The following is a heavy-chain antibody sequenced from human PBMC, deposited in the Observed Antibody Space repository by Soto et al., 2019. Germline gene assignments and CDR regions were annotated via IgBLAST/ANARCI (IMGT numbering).Heavy chain of an antibody. CDR3: ARGGVDYYDSSGYYFSPYYFDY. CDR2: VYYSGNT. CDR1: GGSISSSSYY. Sequence: SETLSLTCTMSGGSISSSSYYWVWIRQPPGKGLDWIGTVYYSGNTFYNPSLKSRVTISVDRSKNQFSLKLSSVTAADTAVYYCARGGVDYYDSSGYYFSPYYFDYWGQGTLVTVSS. D-gene: IGHD3-22*01. V-gene: IGHV4-39*07. J-gene: IGHJ4*02.